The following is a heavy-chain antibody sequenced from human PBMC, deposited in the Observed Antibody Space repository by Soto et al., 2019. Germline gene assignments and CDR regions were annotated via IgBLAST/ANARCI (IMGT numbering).Heavy chain of an antibody. J-gene: IGHJ4*02. Sequence: GASVKVSCKASGFTFTSSAVQWVRQARGQRLEWIGWIVVGSGNTNYAQKFQERVTITRDMSTSTAYMELSSLRSEDTAVYYCARVGRHYDSPPYYFDYWGQGTLVTVSS. CDR2: IVVGSGNT. CDR3: ARVGRHYDSPPYYFDY. V-gene: IGHV1-58*01. D-gene: IGHD3-3*01. CDR1: GFTFTSSA.